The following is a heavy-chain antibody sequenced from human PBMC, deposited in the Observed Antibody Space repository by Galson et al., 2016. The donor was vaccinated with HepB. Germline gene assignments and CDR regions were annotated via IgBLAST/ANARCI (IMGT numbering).Heavy chain of an antibody. D-gene: IGHD6-13*01. CDR1: GFTFSTYD. CDR3: ARRKPQVAAAGTFYYYYAMDV. Sequence: SLRLSCAASGFTFSTYDMHWVRQAPGKGLEWVAVISDDGIKKNYVDSVKGRFSISRDNSKSTLLLQMNSLRAEDTAVYYCARRKPQVAAAGTFYYYYAMDVWGKGTTVTVSS. CDR2: ISDDGIKK. V-gene: IGHV3-33*01. J-gene: IGHJ6*04.